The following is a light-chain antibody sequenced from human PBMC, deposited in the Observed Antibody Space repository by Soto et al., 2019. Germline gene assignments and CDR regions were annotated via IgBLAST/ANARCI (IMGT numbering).Light chain of an antibody. CDR1: SSDVGGYNY. J-gene: IGLJ1*01. CDR2: DVR. V-gene: IGLV2-14*01. Sequence: QSALTQPASVSGSPGQSITISCTGTSSDVGGYNYVSWYQQHPDKAPKLMIYDVRNRPSGVSNRISGSKSGNTASLTISGLQAEDEADYYCSSYTASSTLVVFGTGTKLTVL. CDR3: SSYTASSTLVV.